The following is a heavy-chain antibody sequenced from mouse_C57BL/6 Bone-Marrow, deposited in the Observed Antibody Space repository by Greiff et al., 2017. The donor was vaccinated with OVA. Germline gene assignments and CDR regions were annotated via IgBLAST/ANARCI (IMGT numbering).Heavy chain of an antibody. V-gene: IGHV1-19*01. D-gene: IGHD3-2*02. J-gene: IGHJ3*01. Sequence: VQLQQSGPVLVKPGASVKMSCKASGYTFTDYYMNWVKQSHGKSLEWIGVINPYNGGTSYNQKFKGKATLTVDKSSSTAYMELNSLTSEDSAVYYCARGTAQATEAYWGQGTLVTVSA. CDR1: GYTFTDYY. CDR2: INPYNGGT. CDR3: ARGTAQATEAY.